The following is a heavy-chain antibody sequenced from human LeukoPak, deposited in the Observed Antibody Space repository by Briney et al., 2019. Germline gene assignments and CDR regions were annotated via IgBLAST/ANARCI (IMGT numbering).Heavy chain of an antibody. D-gene: IGHD6-19*01. CDR3: ARPVAPYRHQHYFDY. CDR1: GFTFSSYG. V-gene: IGHV3-30*03. Sequence: GGSLRLSCAASGFTFSSYGMHWVRQAPGKGLEWVAVISYDGSNKYYADSVKGRFTISRDNSKNTLYLQMNSLRAEDTAVYYCARPVAPYRHQHYFDYWGQGTLVTVSS. J-gene: IGHJ4*02. CDR2: ISYDGSNK.